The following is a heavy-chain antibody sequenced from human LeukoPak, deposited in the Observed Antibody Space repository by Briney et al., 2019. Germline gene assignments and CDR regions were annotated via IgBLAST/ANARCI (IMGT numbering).Heavy chain of an antibody. CDR2: IYSGGST. J-gene: IGHJ6*02. CDR1: GFTVSRNF. Sequence: GGSLRLSCAASGFTVSRNFMSWVRQAPGKGLEWVSLIYSGGSTYYADSVKGRFTISRDNSKNTLYLQMNSLRAEDTAVYYVARAPASVCGVVDYYGMDGWGQGTTVTVSS. CDR3: ARAPASVCGVVDYYGMDG. V-gene: IGHV3-53*01. D-gene: IGHD3-3*02.